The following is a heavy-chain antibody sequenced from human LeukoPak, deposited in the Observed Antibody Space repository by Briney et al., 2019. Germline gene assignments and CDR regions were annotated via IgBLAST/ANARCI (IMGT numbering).Heavy chain of an antibody. CDR3: ARASGYDFWSAPTGY. Sequence: GGSLRLSCAASGFTFSSYAMSWVRQAPGKGLVWVSRINSDGSSTSYADSVKGRFTISRDNAKNTLYLQMNSLRAEDTAVYYCARASGYDFWSAPTGYWGQGTLVTVSS. V-gene: IGHV3-74*01. J-gene: IGHJ4*02. CDR2: INSDGSST. D-gene: IGHD3-3*01. CDR1: GFTFSSYA.